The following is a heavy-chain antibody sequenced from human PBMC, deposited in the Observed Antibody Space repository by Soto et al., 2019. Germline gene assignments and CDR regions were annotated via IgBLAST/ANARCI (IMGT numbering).Heavy chain of an antibody. CDR2: IDPEDSDT. Sequence: WRVAEGNFIAYCAGWMRQIPGKGLEWMGIIDPEDSDTRLTPSFQGQVTMSVDKSINTAYLHWNTLKASDTAMYYCARPPRQAVDYGALDIWGPGTIVTVSS. CDR3: ARPPRQAVDYGALDI. V-gene: IGHV5-51*01. D-gene: IGHD3-10*01. CDR1: EGNFIAYC. J-gene: IGHJ3*02.